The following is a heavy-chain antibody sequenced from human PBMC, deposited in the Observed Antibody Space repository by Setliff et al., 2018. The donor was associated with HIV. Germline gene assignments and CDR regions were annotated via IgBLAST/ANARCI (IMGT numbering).Heavy chain of an antibody. CDR3: ARVHLYDATAYYSSFES. CDR2: ISHTGST. CDR1: NGSINGYY. Sequence: SETLSLTCSVSNGSINGYYWTWIRQPPGKGLEWIGYISHTGSTNFNPSLKSRVSMSVDLSKNQFSLPLVSVTAADTAVYYCARVHLYDATAYYSSFESWDPGILVTVSS. D-gene: IGHD2-21*01. V-gene: IGHV4-59*01. J-gene: IGHJ4*02.